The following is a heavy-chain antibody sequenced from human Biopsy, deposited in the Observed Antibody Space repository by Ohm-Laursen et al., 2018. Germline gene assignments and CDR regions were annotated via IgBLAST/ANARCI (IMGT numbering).Heavy chain of an antibody. J-gene: IGHJ6*02. V-gene: IGHV3-11*01. CDR1: GFSFSDYH. CDR3: ARDTRWSPYSMDV. D-gene: IGHD4-23*01. CDR2: ISGGGTI. Sequence: LRLSCAASGFSFSDYHMRWIRQAPGRGLAWVSYISGGGTIYYGDSMKGRVTISRDNAKNSLYLQMHSLRAEDTAVYYCARDTRWSPYSMDVWGQGTTVTVSS.